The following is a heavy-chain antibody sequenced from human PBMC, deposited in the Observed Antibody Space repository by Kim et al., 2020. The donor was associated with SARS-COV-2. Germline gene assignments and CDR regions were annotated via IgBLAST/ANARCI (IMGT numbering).Heavy chain of an antibody. J-gene: IGHJ6*02. D-gene: IGHD6-13*01. CDR2: ISSSSTI. CDR1: GFTFSSYS. Sequence: GGSLRLSCAASGFTFSSYSMNWVRQAPGKGLEWVSYISSSSTIYYADSVKGRFTISRDNAKNSLYLQMNSLRDEDTSVYYCAREPPAAEYYYYGMDVWGQGTTVTVSS. CDR3: AREPPAAEYYYYGMDV. V-gene: IGHV3-48*02.